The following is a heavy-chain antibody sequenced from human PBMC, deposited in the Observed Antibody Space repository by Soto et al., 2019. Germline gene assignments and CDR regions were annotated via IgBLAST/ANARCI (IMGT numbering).Heavy chain of an antibody. CDR2: IYHTGSA. J-gene: IGHJ3*01. Sequence: SETLSLTCVVPGTSLSTSNWCSWVRQPPGKGLEWIGEIYHTGSASYSPSLKSRVSMSIDKSKNQFSLRLTDVTAADTAKYYCARGPRSGSYSVDGFDVWGQGTVVTVSS. V-gene: IGHV4-4*02. CDR3: ARGPRSGSYSVDGFDV. CDR1: GTSLSTSNW. D-gene: IGHD1-26*01.